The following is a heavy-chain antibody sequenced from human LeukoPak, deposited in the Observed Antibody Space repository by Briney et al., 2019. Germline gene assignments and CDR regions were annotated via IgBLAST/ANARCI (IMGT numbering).Heavy chain of an antibody. V-gene: IGHV4-59*01. CDR2: IYHSGST. D-gene: IGHD3-22*01. CDR1: GGSISSYY. J-gene: IGHJ4*02. CDR3: ARDLGYYDSSGYFDY. Sequence: PSETLSLTCTVSGGSISSYYWGWLRQPPGKGLEWIGSIYHSGSTYYNPSLESRVTISVDTSKNQFSLKLSSVTAADTAVYYCARDLGYYDSSGYFDYWGQGTLVTVSS.